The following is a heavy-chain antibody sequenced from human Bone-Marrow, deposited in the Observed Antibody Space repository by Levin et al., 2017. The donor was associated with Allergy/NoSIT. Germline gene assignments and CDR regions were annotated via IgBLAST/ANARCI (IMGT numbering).Heavy chain of an antibody. J-gene: IGHJ4*02. CDR3: ATGSFDN. Sequence: GGSLRLSCAASGFTFSRYGMHWVRQAPGKGLEWVAVTSYVGSDEYYADSVKGRFTISRDNSKNTLYLQMNSPRPEDTALYYCATGSFDNWGQGTLVTVSS. V-gene: IGHV3-30*03. CDR1: GFTFSRYG. CDR2: TSYVGSDE.